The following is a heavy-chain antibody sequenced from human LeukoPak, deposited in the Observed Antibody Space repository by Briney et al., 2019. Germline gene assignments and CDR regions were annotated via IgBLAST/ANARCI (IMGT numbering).Heavy chain of an antibody. V-gene: IGHV3-66*01. CDR1: GFTVTFNH. Sequence: GSLRLSCTASGFTVTFNHMNWVRQAPGKGLEWVSAIYSGESTYYADSVKDRFTISRDISKNMVYPQMDNLRAEDTAIYYCARDRHYYDTSGYRTYFFDYWGREPWSPSPQ. J-gene: IGHJ4*02. CDR2: IYSGEST. CDR3: ARDRHYYDTSGYRTYFFDY. D-gene: IGHD3-22*01.